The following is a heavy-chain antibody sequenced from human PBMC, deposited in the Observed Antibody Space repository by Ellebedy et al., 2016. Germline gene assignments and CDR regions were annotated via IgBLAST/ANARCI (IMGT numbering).Heavy chain of an antibody. J-gene: IGHJ1*01. CDR2: INTDGSTT. V-gene: IGHV3-74*01. Sequence: GGSLRLSXVVSGLLFRDAWMSWVRQAPGRGLVWVSRINTDGSTTTYADSVKGRFTISRDNAKNTLYLQMNSLRAEDTAVYYCARGYEEGITGHWGQGTLVTVSS. D-gene: IGHD5-12*01. CDR3: ARGYEEGITGH. CDR1: GLLFRDAW.